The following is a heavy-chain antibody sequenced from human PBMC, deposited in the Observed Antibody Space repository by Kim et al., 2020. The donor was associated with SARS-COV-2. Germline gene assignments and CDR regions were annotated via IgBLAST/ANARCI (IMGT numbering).Heavy chain of an antibody. J-gene: IGHJ2*01. CDR2: ISSSSSYT. CDR1: GFTFSDYY. CDR3: AGVGNDYVGGGYRGYWY. D-gene: IGHD3-16*02. Sequence: GGSLRLSCAASGFTFSDYYMSWIRQAPGKGLEWVSYISSSSSYTNYADSVKGRFTISRNNAKNSLYLKNNSLRAEATAVYYGAGVGNDYVGGGYRGYWY. V-gene: IGHV3-11*03.